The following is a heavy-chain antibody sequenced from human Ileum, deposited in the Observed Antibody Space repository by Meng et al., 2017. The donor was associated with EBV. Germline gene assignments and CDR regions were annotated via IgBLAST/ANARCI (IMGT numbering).Heavy chain of an antibody. V-gene: IGHV1-18*01. CDR1: DYTFMGYG. Sequence: QVRPGQSGPGVKKPGASVKVSCKASDYTFMGYGVSWVRQAPGQGLEWMAWLGAHDGDTSHAPKFQGRVTVSADRPTATAYMELRSLRSDDTAVYYCARGTPGRSYSDYWGQGTLVTVSS. CDR3: ARGTPGRSYSDY. CDR2: LGAHDGDT. J-gene: IGHJ4*02. D-gene: IGHD3-10*01.